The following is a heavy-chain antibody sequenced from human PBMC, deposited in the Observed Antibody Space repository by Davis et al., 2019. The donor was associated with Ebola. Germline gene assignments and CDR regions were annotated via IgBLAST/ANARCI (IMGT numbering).Heavy chain of an antibody. CDR3: ARVPYGDYEAAWFDP. Sequence: GESLKISCAASGFTFSSYAMHWVRQAPGKGLEWVSYISSSSSYTNYADSVKGRFTISRDNAKNSLYLQMNSLRAEDTAVYYCARVPYGDYEAAWFDPWGQGTLVTVSS. CDR2: ISSSSSYT. V-gene: IGHV3-21*05. D-gene: IGHD4-17*01. CDR1: GFTFSSYA. J-gene: IGHJ5*02.